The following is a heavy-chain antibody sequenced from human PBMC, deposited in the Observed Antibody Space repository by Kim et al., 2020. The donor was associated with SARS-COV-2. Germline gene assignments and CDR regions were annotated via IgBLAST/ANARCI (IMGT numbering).Heavy chain of an antibody. J-gene: IGHJ4*02. V-gene: IGHV4-34*01. CDR3: ARGVLSDY. CDR2: SGST. Sequence: SGSTTYNPSLKSRVTISVDTSKNQFSLKRSSVTAADTAVYYCARGVLSDYWGQGTLVTVSS. D-gene: IGHD3-16*02.